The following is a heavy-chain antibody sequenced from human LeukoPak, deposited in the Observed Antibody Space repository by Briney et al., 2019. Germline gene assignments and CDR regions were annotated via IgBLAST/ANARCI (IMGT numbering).Heavy chain of an antibody. Sequence: ASVKVSCKASGYTFTSYGITWVRQAPGQGLEWMGWISAYTGNTNYAQKLQGRVTMTTDTSTSTAYMELRSLRSDDTAVYYCAREGHYDILSGHYSAGAGYWGQRTLVTVSS. CDR2: ISAYTGNT. V-gene: IGHV1-18*04. CDR1: GYTFTSYG. J-gene: IGHJ4*02. D-gene: IGHD3-9*01. CDR3: AREGHYDILSGHYSAGAGY.